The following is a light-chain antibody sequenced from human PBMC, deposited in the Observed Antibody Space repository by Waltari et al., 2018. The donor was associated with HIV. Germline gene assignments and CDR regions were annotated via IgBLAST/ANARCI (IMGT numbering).Light chain of an antibody. V-gene: IGLV2-23*02. CDR2: EVI. J-gene: IGLJ3*02. Sequence: QSALTQPASVSASPGQSIAISCTGISSDFGNYNLVSWFQHHPGKAPKLMIYEVIKRPSGVSDRFSDSRSGNTASLIISGLQAEDDADYYCCSYAGGPAWSFGGGTRLTVL. CDR1: SSDFGNYNL. CDR3: CSYAGGPAWS.